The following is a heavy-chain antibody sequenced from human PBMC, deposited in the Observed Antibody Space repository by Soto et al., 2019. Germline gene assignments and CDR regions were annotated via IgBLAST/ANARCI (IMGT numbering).Heavy chain of an antibody. V-gene: IGHV4-59*01. D-gene: IGHD3-3*01. CDR2: IYYSGST. CDR3: ARDPRLPYDFWSAYYSQGGMDV. Sequence: PSETLSLTCTVSGGSISSYYWSWIRQPPGKGLEWIGYIYYSGSTNYNPSRKSRVTITVDTSKNQFSLKLSSVTAADTAVYYCARDPRLPYDFWSAYYSQGGMDVWGQGTTVTVSS. J-gene: IGHJ6*02. CDR1: GGSISSYY.